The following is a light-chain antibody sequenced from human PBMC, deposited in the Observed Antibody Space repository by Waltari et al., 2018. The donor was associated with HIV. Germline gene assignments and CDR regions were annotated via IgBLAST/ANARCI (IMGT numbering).Light chain of an antibody. CDR1: QSLGYSDGNTY. CDR3: MQGSHWPGT. V-gene: IGKV2-30*01. CDR2: KVS. Sequence: EVVMTQSPLSLPVTLGQPASLSCRSNQSLGYSDGNTYLNWFQQRPGQSPRGLLYKVSNRDAGVPDRFNGSGSGTDFTLKISRVEAEDVGFYYCMQGSHWPGTFGQGTKVEIK. J-gene: IGKJ1*01.